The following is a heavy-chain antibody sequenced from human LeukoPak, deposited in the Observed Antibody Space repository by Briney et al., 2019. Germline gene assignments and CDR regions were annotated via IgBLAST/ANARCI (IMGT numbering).Heavy chain of an antibody. CDR1: GYSFTSYW. V-gene: IGHV5-51*01. J-gene: IGHJ3*02. D-gene: IGHD2-8*01. CDR3: ARLLGLKVLTPDDEAFDI. CDR2: IYPGDSDT. Sequence: KAGESLKISCKGSGYSFTSYWIGWVRQMPGKGLEWMGIIYPGDSDTRYSPSFQGQVTISADKSISTAYLQWSSLKASDTAMYYCARLLGLKVLTPDDEAFDIWGQGTMVTVSS.